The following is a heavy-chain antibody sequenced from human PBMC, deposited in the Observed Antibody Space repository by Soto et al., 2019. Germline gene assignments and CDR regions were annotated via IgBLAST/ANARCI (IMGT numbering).Heavy chain of an antibody. CDR1: GFTFSSYA. Sequence: GGSLRLSCAASGFTFSSYAMHWVRQAPGKGLEWVAVISYDGSNKYYADSVKGRFTISRDNSKNTLYLQMNSLRAEDTAVYYCAREYDSSGYYYPDYWGQGTLVTVSS. CDR2: ISYDGSNK. V-gene: IGHV3-30*04. D-gene: IGHD3-22*01. J-gene: IGHJ4*02. CDR3: AREYDSSGYYYPDY.